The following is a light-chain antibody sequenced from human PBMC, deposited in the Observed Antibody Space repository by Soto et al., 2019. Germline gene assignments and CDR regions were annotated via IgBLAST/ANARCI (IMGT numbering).Light chain of an antibody. CDR1: QGISSY. Sequence: AIRMTQSPSSLSASTGDRVTITCRASQGISSYLAWYQQKPGKAPKLLIYAASTLQSGVPSRFSGSGSGTDFTLTISCLQSEDFATYSCQQYYSYPQWTFGQGTKVEIK. CDR3: QQYYSYPQWT. CDR2: AAS. V-gene: IGKV1-8*01. J-gene: IGKJ1*01.